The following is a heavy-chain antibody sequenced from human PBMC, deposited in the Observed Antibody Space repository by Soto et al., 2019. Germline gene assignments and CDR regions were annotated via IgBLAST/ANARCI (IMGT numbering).Heavy chain of an antibody. D-gene: IGHD6-13*01. CDR1: GGSISRGGYY. CDR3: ARVRAGGSSSWYSGRYYFDY. Sequence: SETLSLTCTVSGGSISRGGYYWSWIRQDPGKGLEWIGYIYYSGSTYYNPSLKSRVTISVDTSKNQFSLKLSSVTAADTAVYYCARVRAGGSSSWYSGRYYFDYWGQGTLVTVS. J-gene: IGHJ4*02. V-gene: IGHV4-31*03. CDR2: IYYSGST.